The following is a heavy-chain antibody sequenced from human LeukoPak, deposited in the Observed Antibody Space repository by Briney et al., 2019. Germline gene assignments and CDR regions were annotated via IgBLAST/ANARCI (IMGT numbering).Heavy chain of an antibody. CDR3: ARVPAYGSGSYTFDY. J-gene: IGHJ4*02. CDR2: ISSSSSYI. Sequence: GGSLRLSCAASGFTFSSYSMNWVRQAPGKGLEWVSSISSSSSYIYYADSVKGRFTISRDNAKNSLYLQMNSLRAEDTAVYYCARVPAYGSGSYTFDYWGQGTLVTVSS. CDR1: GFTFSSYS. D-gene: IGHD3-10*01. V-gene: IGHV3-21*01.